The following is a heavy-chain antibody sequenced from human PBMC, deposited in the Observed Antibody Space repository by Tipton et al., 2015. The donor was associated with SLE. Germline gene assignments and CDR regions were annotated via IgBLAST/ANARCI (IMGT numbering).Heavy chain of an antibody. Sequence: SLRLSCAASGFTFSSYAMSWVRQAPGKGLEWVSAISGSGGSTYYADSVKGRFTISRDNSKNTLYLQMNSLRAEDTAVYYCAKGGGSYYESFDYWGQGTLVTVSS. J-gene: IGHJ4*02. CDR1: GFTFSSYA. CDR2: ISGSGGST. D-gene: IGHD1-26*01. V-gene: IGHV3-23*01. CDR3: AKGGGSYYESFDY.